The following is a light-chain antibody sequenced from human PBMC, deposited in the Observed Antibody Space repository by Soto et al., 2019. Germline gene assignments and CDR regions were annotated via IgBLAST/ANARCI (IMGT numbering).Light chain of an antibody. J-gene: IGKJ1*01. CDR1: QRISSNF. CDR2: GAS. CDR3: QKYGGSPRT. Sequence: EIVLTQSPGTLSLSPGEGATLSCRASQRISSNFFAWYQQKRGQAPRLLIHGASNRATGIPDRFSGSGSGTDCTLTITRLEPEDCAVYYCQKYGGSPRTFGQGTKVEVK. V-gene: IGKV3-20*01.